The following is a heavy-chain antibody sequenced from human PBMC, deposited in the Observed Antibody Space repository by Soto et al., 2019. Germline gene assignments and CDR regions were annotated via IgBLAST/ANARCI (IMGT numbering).Heavy chain of an antibody. Sequence: PAKVSSKDCGVGFERNCICWVLHAHGQGLEWMEWISTDNGDTKYAQKSQGRINMTTDTSTSTAYMEVRSLRSDDMAVYYCARDDCISTTCYLSYWRQGTLVIVSS. CDR3: ARDDCISTTCYLSY. CDR1: GVGFERNC. J-gene: IGHJ4*02. V-gene: IGHV1-18*03. CDR2: ISTDNGDT. D-gene: IGHD2-2*01.